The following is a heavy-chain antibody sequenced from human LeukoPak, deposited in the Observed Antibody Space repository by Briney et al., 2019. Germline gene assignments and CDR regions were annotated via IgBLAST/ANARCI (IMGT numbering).Heavy chain of an antibody. CDR1: GFTFSSYX. CDR3: AKEYGMLLEWLLRGPFDY. Sequence: PGGSLRLSCAASGFTFSSYXXXXXXXXXXXXXXXXXXXXXDGSSTSYADSVKGRFTISRDNSKNTLYLQMNSLRAEDTAVYYCAKEYGMLLEWLLRGPFDYWGQGTLVTVSS. CDR2: XXXDGSST. D-gene: IGHD3-3*01. J-gene: IGHJ4*02. V-gene: IGHV3-74*01.